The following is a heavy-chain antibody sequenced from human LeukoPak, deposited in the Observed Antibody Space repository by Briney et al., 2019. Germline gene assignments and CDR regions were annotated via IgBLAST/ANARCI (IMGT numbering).Heavy chain of an antibody. CDR3: ARVWPSSTSHAFDI. D-gene: IGHD3-10*01. J-gene: IGHJ3*02. V-gene: IGHV3-30*02. CDR2: IRYDGSDK. Sequence: PGGSLRLSCSASGFTFNTYGMHWVRQAPGKGLEWVAFIRYDGSDKYYADSVKGRFTISRDNSKNTVYLQMNSLRAEDTAVYYCARVWPSSTSHAFDIWGQGTMVTVSS. CDR1: GFTFNTYG.